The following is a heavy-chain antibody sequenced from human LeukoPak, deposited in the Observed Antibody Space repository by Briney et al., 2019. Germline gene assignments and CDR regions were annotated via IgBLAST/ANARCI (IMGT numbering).Heavy chain of an antibody. CDR1: GGSISSADYY. V-gene: IGHV4-61*08. CDR3: ASLRDYIGWFDP. CDR2: IYYSGST. Sequence: SETLSLTCTVSGGSISSADYYWSWIRQPPGEGLEWIGYIYYSGSTNYNPSLKSRVTISVDTSKNQFSLKLSSVTAADTAVYYCASLRDYIGWFDPWGQGTLVTVSS. D-gene: IGHD4-11*01. J-gene: IGHJ5*02.